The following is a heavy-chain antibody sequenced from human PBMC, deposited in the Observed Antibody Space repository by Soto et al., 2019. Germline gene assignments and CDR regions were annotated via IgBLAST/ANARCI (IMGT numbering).Heavy chain of an antibody. CDR1: GASISSNKW. J-gene: IGHJ5*02. Sequence: SETLSLTCTVSGASISSNKWWTWVRRAPGKGLEWIGQVYHTGSTYHNPSLKRRVTISVATSKNQFSLKLSSVTAADTAVYYRATSNWFDPWGQGTLVTVSS. V-gene: IGHV4-4*02. CDR3: ATSNWFDP. CDR2: VYHTGST.